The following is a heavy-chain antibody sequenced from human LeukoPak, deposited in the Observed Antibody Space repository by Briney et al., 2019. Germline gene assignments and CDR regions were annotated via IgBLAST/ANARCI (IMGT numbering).Heavy chain of an antibody. V-gene: IGHV4-39*07. CDR3: ARHTIYDFWSGYYWGFGWFDP. D-gene: IGHD3-3*01. Sequence: SETLSLTCTVSGGSISSSSYYWGWIRQPPGKGLEWIGSIYYSGSTYYNPSLKSRVTISVDTSKNQFSLKLSSVTAADTAVYYCARHTIYDFWSGYYWGFGWFDPWGQGTLVTVSS. CDR2: IYYSGST. J-gene: IGHJ5*02. CDR1: GGSISSSSYY.